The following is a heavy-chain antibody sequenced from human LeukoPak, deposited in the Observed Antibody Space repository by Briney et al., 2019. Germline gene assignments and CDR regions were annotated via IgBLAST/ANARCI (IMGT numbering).Heavy chain of an antibody. CDR2: IYYSGST. Sequence: PSETLSLTCTVSGGSISSYYWSWIRQPPGKGLEWIGYIYYSGSTNYNPSLKSRVTISVDTSKNQFSLKLSSVTAADTAVYYCARVGSGTTGAYYYYGMDVWGKGTTVTVSS. J-gene: IGHJ6*04. CDR3: ARVGSGTTGAYYYYGMDV. D-gene: IGHD1-1*01. CDR1: GGSISSYY. V-gene: IGHV4-59*01.